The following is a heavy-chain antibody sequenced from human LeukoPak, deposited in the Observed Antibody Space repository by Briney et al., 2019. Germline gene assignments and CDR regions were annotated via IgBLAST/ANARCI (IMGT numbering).Heavy chain of an antibody. J-gene: IGHJ4*02. D-gene: IGHD2-21*01. Sequence: ASVKVSCKASGYTFTSYAMHWVRQAPGQRLEWMGWINAGNGNTKYSQKFQGRVTITRDTSASTAYMELSSLRSEDTAVYYCAREMDCGGDCYYFDYWGQGTLVTVSS. CDR3: AREMDCGGDCYYFDY. CDR1: GYTFTSYA. CDR2: INAGNGNT. V-gene: IGHV1-3*01.